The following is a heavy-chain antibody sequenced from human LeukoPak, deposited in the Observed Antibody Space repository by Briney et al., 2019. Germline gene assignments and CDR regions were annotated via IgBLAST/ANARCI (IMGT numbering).Heavy chain of an antibody. Sequence: ASVKVSCKASGYTFTSYYIQWARQAPGQGLEWMGIINPSGGSTIYAQKFQGRVTMTRDTSTSTVYMELSSLRSEDTAVYYCARGAGVHALDYWGQGTLVTVSS. CDR3: ARGAGVHALDY. J-gene: IGHJ4*02. D-gene: IGHD3-3*01. CDR2: INPSGGST. V-gene: IGHV1-46*01. CDR1: GYTFTSYY.